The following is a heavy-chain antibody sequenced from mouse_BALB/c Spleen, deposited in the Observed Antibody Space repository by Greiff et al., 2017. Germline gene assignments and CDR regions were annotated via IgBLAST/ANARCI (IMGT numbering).Heavy chain of an antibody. CDR2: ISYSGST. V-gene: IGHV3-2*02. CDR1: GYSFTSDYA. CDR3: AREGGREAMDY. Sequence: EVQRVESGPGLVKPSQSLSLTCTVTGYSFTSDYAWKGSRQFPGNELGWVGYISYSGSTNYNPSLKRRISITRDTSKNQFFLQLNYGTTEDAATYYYAREGGREAMDYWGQGTTVTVSS. J-gene: IGHJ4*01.